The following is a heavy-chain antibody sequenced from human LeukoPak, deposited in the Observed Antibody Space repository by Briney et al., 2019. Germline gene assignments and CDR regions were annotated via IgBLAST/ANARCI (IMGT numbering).Heavy chain of an antibody. CDR1: GFTFSSYA. CDR2: ISYDGSNK. D-gene: IGHD3-22*01. J-gene: IGHJ4*02. Sequence: PGGSLRLSCAASGFTFSSYAMHWVRQAPGKGLEWVAVISYDGSNKYYADSVKGRFTISRDNSKNTLYLQMNSLRAEDTAVYYCANHNVYYYDSSGYLLRYYFDYWGQGTLVTVSS. V-gene: IGHV3-30-3*01. CDR3: ANHNVYYYDSSGYLLRYYFDY.